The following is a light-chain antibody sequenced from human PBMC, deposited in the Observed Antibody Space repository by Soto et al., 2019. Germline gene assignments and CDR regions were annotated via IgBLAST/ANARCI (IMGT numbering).Light chain of an antibody. Sequence: QSVLTQPPSVSGAPGQRVTISFTGSSSNIGAGYDVHWYQQLPGTDPKLLIYGNSNRPSGVPDRFSGSKSGTSASLAITGLQAEDEADYYCQSYDSSLSGVVFGGGTKVTVL. V-gene: IGLV1-40*01. CDR3: QSYDSSLSGVV. CDR2: GNS. CDR1: SSNIGAGYD. J-gene: IGLJ2*01.